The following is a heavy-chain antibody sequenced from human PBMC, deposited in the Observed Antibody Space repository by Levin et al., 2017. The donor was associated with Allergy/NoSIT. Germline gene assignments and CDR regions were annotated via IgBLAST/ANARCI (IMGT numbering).Heavy chain of an antibody. CDR2: INPNSGGT. CDR1: GYTFTGYY. D-gene: IGHD3-10*01. J-gene: IGHJ6*02. V-gene: IGHV1-2*02. CDR3: ARPSKGLLWFGSSGMDV. Sequence: GASVKVSCKASGYTFTGYYMHWVRQAPGQGLEWMGWINPNSGGTNYAQKFQGRVTMTRDTSISTAYMELSRLRSDDTAVYYCARPSKGLLWFGSSGMDVWGQGTTVTVSS.